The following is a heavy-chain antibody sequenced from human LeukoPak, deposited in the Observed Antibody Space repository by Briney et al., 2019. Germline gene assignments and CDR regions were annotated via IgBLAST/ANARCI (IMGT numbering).Heavy chain of an antibody. D-gene: IGHD1-26*01. CDR1: GFTFGDYT. CDR3: ARSMSGSREL. Sequence: PGGSLRLSCAASGFTFGDYTMHWFRQPPGRGLQWVSLITGDGGTTSYAGSVKGRFTISRDNAKNTLYLQMNSLSAEDTAMYYCARSMSGSRELWGQGTLVTVSP. J-gene: IGHJ4*02. V-gene: IGHV3-43*02. CDR2: ITGDGGTT.